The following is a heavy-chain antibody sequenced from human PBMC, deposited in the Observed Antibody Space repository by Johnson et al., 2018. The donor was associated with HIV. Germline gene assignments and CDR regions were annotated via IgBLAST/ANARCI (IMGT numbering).Heavy chain of an antibody. V-gene: IGHV3-74*01. CDR1: GFTFSNYG. CDR2: INSDGSST. CDR3: AKEFRLGYPPQIDAFDI. J-gene: IGHJ3*02. D-gene: IGHD3-9*01. Sequence: MQLVESGGGVVQPGGSLRLSCAASGFTFSNYGMHWVRQAPGKGLVWVSRINSDGSSTSYADSVKGRFTISRDNAKNTLYLQMNSLRAEDTAVYYCAKEFRLGYPPQIDAFDIWGQGTMVTVSS.